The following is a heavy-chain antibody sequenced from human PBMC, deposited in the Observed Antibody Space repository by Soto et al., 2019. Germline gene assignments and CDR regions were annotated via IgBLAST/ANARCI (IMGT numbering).Heavy chain of an antibody. CDR2: IYYSGST. J-gene: IGHJ4*02. Sequence: QLQLQESGPGLVKPSETLSLTCTVSGGSISSSSHYWGWIRQPPGKALEWVGSIYYSGSTYYNPSLKSRFSRSVDTPKNRLALKLCSVTAGDTALYYCARHIVVVVGPLDYWGQGSLVTVSS. CDR1: GGSISSSSHY. V-gene: IGHV4-39*01. CDR3: ARHIVVVVGPLDY. D-gene: IGHD2-15*01.